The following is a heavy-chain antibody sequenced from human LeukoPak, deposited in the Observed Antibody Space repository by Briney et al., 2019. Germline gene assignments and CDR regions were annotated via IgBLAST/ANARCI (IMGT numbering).Heavy chain of an antibody. CDR1: GFSFNNYA. V-gene: IGHV3-23*01. Sequence: GGSLRLSCVASGFSFNNYAMNWVRQAPGKGLEWVSLIIGSSGTTFYADSVKGRFTISRDKSKSTLYLQMNSLRAEDTAVYYCARAPYYDSSGYYDCWGQGTLVTVSS. D-gene: IGHD3-22*01. CDR2: IIGSSGTT. CDR3: ARAPYYDSSGYYDC. J-gene: IGHJ4*02.